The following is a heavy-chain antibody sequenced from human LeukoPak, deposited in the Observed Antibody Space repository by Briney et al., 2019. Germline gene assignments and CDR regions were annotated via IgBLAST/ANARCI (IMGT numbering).Heavy chain of an antibody. J-gene: IGHJ4*02. D-gene: IGHD4-17*01. CDR2: ISGSGGST. V-gene: IGHV3-23*01. Sequence: GGSLRLSCAASGFTFSSYAMSWVRQAPGKGLEWVSAISGSGGSTYYADSVKGRFTISRDNSKNTLYLQMNSLRAEDAAVYYCAKDRVAVTTVFDYWGQGTLVTVSS. CDR1: GFTFSSYA. CDR3: AKDRVAVTTVFDY.